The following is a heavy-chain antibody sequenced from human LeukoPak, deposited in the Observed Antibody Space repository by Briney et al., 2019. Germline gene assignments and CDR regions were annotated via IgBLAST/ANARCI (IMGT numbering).Heavy chain of an antibody. V-gene: IGHV3-30*04. Sequence: GGSLRLSCAASGFTFSSYTMYWVRQAPGKGLEWVAAISYDGSYKYYADTVKGRFTISRDNSKNTLFLRMNSLSDDDTAVYSCARITSFYYFDYWGQGTLVTVSS. CDR2: ISYDGSYK. CDR3: ARITSFYYFDY. D-gene: IGHD1-20*01. CDR1: GFTFSSYT. J-gene: IGHJ4*02.